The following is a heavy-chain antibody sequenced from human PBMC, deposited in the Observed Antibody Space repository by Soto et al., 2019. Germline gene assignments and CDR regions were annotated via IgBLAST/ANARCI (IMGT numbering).Heavy chain of an antibody. CDR3: AREIWS. J-gene: IGHJ5*02. CDR1: GFTVSSDY. CDR2: IYSGGST. D-gene: IGHD3-16*01. Sequence: EVQLVESGGGLVQPGGSLRLSCAASGFTVSSDYMNWVRQAPGKGLEWVSVIYSGGSTYYADSVKGRFTISRDNAKNTVYLQMNSLRAEDTAVYYCAREIWSWGQGTLVTVSS. V-gene: IGHV3-66*01.